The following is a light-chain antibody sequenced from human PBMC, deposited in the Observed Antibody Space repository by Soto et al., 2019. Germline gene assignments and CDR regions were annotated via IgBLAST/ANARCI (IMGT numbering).Light chain of an antibody. CDR3: QQYNSYTIT. Sequence: DIQMTQSPSTLSGSVGDRVNITCRASQTISTWMAWYQQKPGKAPKLLVYDASTLQSGVASRFSGSGSGTEFTLIISSLQPDDFATYYCQQYNSYTITFGQGTRLEIK. J-gene: IGKJ5*01. V-gene: IGKV1-5*01. CDR2: DAS. CDR1: QTISTW.